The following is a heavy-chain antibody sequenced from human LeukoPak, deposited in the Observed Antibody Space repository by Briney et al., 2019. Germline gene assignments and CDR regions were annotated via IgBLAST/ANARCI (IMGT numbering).Heavy chain of an antibody. CDR1: GYTFTDYY. D-gene: IGHD6-19*01. Sequence: ASVKVSCKTSGYTFTDYYIHWVRHAPGQGLQWVGWINPNSGGTNFAQKFQGRVTMTSDTSITTAYMELSSLRSDNTAVYYCARATYSSYLDYWGQGTLVTVSS. V-gene: IGHV1-2*02. CDR3: ARATYSSYLDY. J-gene: IGHJ4*02. CDR2: INPNSGGT.